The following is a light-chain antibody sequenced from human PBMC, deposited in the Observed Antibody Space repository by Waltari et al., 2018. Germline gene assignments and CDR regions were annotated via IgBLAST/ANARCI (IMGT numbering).Light chain of an antibody. V-gene: IGKV3-15*01. CDR1: QTIRSD. CDR3: QQYNDWPPTWT. J-gene: IGKJ1*01. CDR2: GAS. Sequence: EIVMTQSPATLSVSPGERATLSFRASQTIRSDLAWYQQKPGQTPRLLIYGASTKATGIPARFRGSGSVTDFTLTISSLQSEDFAVYYCQQYNDWPPTWTFGQGTKVEI.